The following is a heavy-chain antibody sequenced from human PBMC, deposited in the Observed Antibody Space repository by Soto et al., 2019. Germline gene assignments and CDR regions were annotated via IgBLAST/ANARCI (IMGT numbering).Heavy chain of an antibody. V-gene: IGHV4-4*07. D-gene: IGHD1-1*01. Sequence: VRLQESGPGLVEPSETLSLTCSVSGDSINNYYWSWIRQPAGKGLEWIGRIYSSGRAKYNPSLKTRGPMSVDTAHIHVFLSVTSVTAADTAVYFCARGGTHSAALPTYWGQGIQVIVSS. CDR2: IYSSGRA. CDR1: GDSINNYY. CDR3: ARGGTHSAALPTY. J-gene: IGHJ4*02.